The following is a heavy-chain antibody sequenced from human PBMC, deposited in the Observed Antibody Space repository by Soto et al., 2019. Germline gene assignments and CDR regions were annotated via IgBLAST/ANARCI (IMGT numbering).Heavy chain of an antibody. CDR2: INHSGST. D-gene: IGHD6-6*01. V-gene: IGHV4-34*01. Sequence: XXTLSLPFAVYGGSFSGYYWRWIRQPPGKGLEWIGEINHSGSTNYNPSLKSRVTISVDTSKNQFSLKLSSVTAADTAVYYCARGYHRSSRYYYYYMDVWGKGTTVTVSS. CDR1: GGSFSGYY. CDR3: ARGYHRSSRYYYYYMDV. J-gene: IGHJ6*03.